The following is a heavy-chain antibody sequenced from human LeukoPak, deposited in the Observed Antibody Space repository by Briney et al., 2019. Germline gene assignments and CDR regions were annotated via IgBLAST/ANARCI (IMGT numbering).Heavy chain of an antibody. D-gene: IGHD3-3*01. CDR2: ISGSGGST. V-gene: IGHV3-23*01. J-gene: IGHJ4*02. CDR3: AKDPTYYDFWSGYNYFDY. Sequence: GGSLRLSCAASGFTFSNYAMSWVRQAPGKGLEWVSAISGSGGSTYYADSVKGRFTISRDNSKNTLYLQMNSLRAEDTAVYYCAKDPTYYDFWSGYNYFDYWGQGTLVTVSS. CDR1: GFTFSNYA.